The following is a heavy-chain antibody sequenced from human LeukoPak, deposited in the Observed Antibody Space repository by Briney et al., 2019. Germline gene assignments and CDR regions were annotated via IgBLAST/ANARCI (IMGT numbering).Heavy chain of an antibody. V-gene: IGHV1-8*01. CDR1: GYTFTSYD. CDR3: ASALYSSGWYLGYYYYGMDV. CDR2: MNLNSGNT. D-gene: IGHD6-19*01. Sequence: ASVKVSCKASGYTFTSYDINWVRQATGQGLEWMGWMNLNSGNTGYAQKFQGRVTMTTKTSISTAYMEMSRLRSEETGVYYCASALYSSGWYLGYYYYGMDVWGQGTTVTVSS. J-gene: IGHJ6*02.